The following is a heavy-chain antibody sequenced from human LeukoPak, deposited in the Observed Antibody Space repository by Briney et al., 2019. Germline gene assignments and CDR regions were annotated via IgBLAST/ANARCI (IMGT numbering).Heavy chain of an antibody. CDR2: IRYDGSNK. CDR3: AKDHGYCSSTSCYGRHHFDY. CDR1: GFTFSSYG. J-gene: IGHJ4*02. V-gene: IGHV3-30*02. D-gene: IGHD2-2*03. Sequence: PGGSLRLSCAASGFTFSSYGMHWVRQAPGKGLEWVAFIRYDGSNKYYADSVKGRFTISRDNSKNTLYLQMNSLRAEDTAVYYCAKDHGYCSSTSCYGRHHFDYWGQGTLVTVSS.